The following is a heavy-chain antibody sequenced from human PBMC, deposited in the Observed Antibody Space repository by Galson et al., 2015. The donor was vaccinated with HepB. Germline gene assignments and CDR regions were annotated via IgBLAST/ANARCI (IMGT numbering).Heavy chain of an antibody. D-gene: IGHD6-13*01. J-gene: IGHJ6*02. CDR3: ARLKAAAQGYYYYYGMDV. Sequence: SLRLSCAASGFTFSSYWMSWVRQAPGKGLEWVANIKQDGSEKYYVDSVKGRFTISRDNAKNSLYLQMNSLRAEDTAVYYCARLKAAAQGYYYYYGMDVWGQGTTVTVSS. V-gene: IGHV3-7*03. CDR1: GFTFSSYW. CDR2: IKQDGSEK.